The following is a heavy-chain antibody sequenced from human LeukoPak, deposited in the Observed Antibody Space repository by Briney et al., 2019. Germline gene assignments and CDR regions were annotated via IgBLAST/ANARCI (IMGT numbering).Heavy chain of an antibody. CDR3: ASLKNYYDSSGYLVTDAFDI. CDR2: ISGYNGNT. CDR1: GYTFTTYN. Sequence: ASVKVSCKASGYTFTTYNINWVRQAPGQGLEWMGWISGYNGNTNYAQKLQGRVTMTTDTSTSTAYMELRSLKSDDTAVYYCASLKNYYDSSGYLVTDAFDIWGRGTMVTVSS. V-gene: IGHV1-18*01. J-gene: IGHJ3*02. D-gene: IGHD3-22*01.